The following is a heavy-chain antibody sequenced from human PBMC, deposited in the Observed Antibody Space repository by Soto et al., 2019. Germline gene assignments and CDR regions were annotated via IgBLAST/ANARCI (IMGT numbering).Heavy chain of an antibody. CDR2: IYYTGRT. D-gene: IGHD5-12*01. Sequence: QLQVQESGPGLVKPSETLSLTCTVSGGSISSSAYFWGWIRQPPGKGLEWIGNIYYTGRTSYNPSLKSRITISIDTSKNRFSLKLSSVTAADTSVYCCARIYSGYDDGGAFDIWGQGTMVTVSS. V-gene: IGHV4-39*01. J-gene: IGHJ3*02. CDR3: ARIYSGYDDGGAFDI. CDR1: GGSISSSAYF.